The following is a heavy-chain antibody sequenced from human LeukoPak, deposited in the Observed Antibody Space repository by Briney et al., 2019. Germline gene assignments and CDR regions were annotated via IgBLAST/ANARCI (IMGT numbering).Heavy chain of an antibody. V-gene: IGHV1-2*02. D-gene: IGHD4-11*01. CDR1: GYTFTGYY. CDR3: AREHMTRVTLDY. J-gene: IGHJ4*02. CDR2: IYPNSGGT. Sequence: ASVKVSCTASGYTFTGYYMHWVRQAPGQGLEWRGWIYPNSGGTKYAKKFQGRVTMTRDTSISTAYLELSRLRSEDTAVYYCAREHMTRVTLDYWGEGTLVSVSS.